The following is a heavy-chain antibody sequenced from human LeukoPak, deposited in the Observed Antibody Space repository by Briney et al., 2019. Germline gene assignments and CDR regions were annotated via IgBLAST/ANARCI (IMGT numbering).Heavy chain of an antibody. CDR3: ARDLSGTMDV. Sequence: GGSLRLSCAASGFTFSYYTMNWVRQAPGKGLEWVSSISSSSSYIYYADSVKGRFTISRDNAKNSLYLQMNSLRAEDTAVYYCARDLSGTMDVWGKGTTVTVSS. CDR1: GFTFSYYT. J-gene: IGHJ6*03. CDR2: ISSSSSYI. V-gene: IGHV3-21*01. D-gene: IGHD1-1*01.